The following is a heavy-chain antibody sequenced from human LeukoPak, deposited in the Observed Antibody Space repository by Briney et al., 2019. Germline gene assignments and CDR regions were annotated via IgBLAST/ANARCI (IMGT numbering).Heavy chain of an antibody. D-gene: IGHD6-19*01. CDR1: GGSISNYY. V-gene: IGHV4-59*01. J-gene: IGHJ4*02. CDR2: VSYSGST. Sequence: SETLSLTCTVSGGSISNYYWSWIRQSPGKGLEWIGYVSYSGSTNDNPSLRSRLTISVDTSKKQFSLKLSSVTAADTAVYYCARGDSSGWHYFFDYWGQGTLVTVSS. CDR3: ARGDSSGWHYFFDY.